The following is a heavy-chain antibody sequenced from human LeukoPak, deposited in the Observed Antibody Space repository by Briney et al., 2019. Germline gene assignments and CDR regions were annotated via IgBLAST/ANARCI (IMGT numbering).Heavy chain of an antibody. V-gene: IGHV3-53*01. D-gene: IGHD1-1*01. J-gene: IGHJ2*01. CDR3: ARVGNYFFDL. CDR1: GFTVNTNY. CDR2: IYSGGST. Sequence: GGALRLSCAASGFTVNTNYMSWVRQAPGKGLEWVSVIYSGGSTYYADSVKGRFTISRDNSKNTLYLQMNSLRAEDTAVYYCARVGNYFFDLWGRGTLVTVSS.